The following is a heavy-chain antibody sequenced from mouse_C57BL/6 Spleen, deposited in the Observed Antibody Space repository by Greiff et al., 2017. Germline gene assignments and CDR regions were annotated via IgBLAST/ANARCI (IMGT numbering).Heavy chain of an antibody. V-gene: IGHV1-82*01. D-gene: IGHD2-1*01. Sequence: QVQLQQSGPELVKPGASVKISCKASGYAFSSSWMNWVKQRPGKGLEWIGRIYPGDGDTNYNGKFKGKATLTADKSSSTAYMQLSSLTSEDSAVYFCAREEIYYGNCGIDYWGQGTTLTVSS. CDR2: IYPGDGDT. J-gene: IGHJ2*01. CDR3: AREEIYYGNCGIDY. CDR1: GYAFSSSW.